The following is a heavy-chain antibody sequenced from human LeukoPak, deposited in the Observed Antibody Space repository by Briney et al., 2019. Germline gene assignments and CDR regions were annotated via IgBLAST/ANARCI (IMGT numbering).Heavy chain of an antibody. J-gene: IGHJ6*03. Sequence: SVKVSCKASGGSFNTYVITWVRQAPGQGLEWMGRIIPILDVANFAQKFQGRVTITADKSTNTAHMELSSLRSEDTAVYYCARDNHYYMDVWGKGTTVTVSS. CDR3: ARDNHYYMDV. V-gene: IGHV1-69*04. CDR2: IIPILDVA. CDR1: GGSFNTYV.